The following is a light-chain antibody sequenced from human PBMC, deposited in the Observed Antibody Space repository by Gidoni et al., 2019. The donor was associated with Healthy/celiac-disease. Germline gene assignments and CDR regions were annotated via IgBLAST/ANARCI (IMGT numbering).Light chain of an antibody. J-gene: IGKJ1*01. CDR2: WAS. V-gene: IGKV4-1*01. Sequence: DIVMTQSPDSLAVSLGERATINCKSSQSFLSSSNNKNYLAWYQQKPGQPPKLLICWASTRESGVPDRFSGSGSGTGFTLTISSLQAEDVAVYYCQQYHSTPWTFGQXTKVGS. CDR3: QQYHSTPWT. CDR1: QSFLSSSNNKNY.